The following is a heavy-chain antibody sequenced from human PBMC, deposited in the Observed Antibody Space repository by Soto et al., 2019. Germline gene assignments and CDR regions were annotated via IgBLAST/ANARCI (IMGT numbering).Heavy chain of an antibody. CDR1: GGTFSSYA. V-gene: IGHV1-69*13. D-gene: IGHD2-15*01. Sequence: SVKVSCKASGGTFSSYAISWVRQAPGQGLEWMGGIIPIFGTANYAQKFQGRVTVTADESTSTAYMELSSLRSEDTAVYYCARASQYCSGGSCYSDYWGQGTLVTVSS. J-gene: IGHJ4*02. CDR3: ARASQYCSGGSCYSDY. CDR2: IIPIFGTA.